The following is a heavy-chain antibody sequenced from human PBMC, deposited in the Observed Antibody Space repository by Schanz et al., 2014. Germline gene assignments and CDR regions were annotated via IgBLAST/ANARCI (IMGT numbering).Heavy chain of an antibody. J-gene: IGHJ2*01. V-gene: IGHV3-30*04. CDR2: ISYDGSNQ. CDR1: GFTVRSYA. CDR3: AREAKWGQWYFDL. Sequence: QVQLVESGGGVVQPGRSLRLSCAASGFTVRSYAMHWVRQAPGKGLEWVAAISYDGSNQYYTDSVKGRLTVSRDNSENTVYLEFHSLRSEDTALYYCAREAKWGQWYFDLWGRGSLVTVSS. D-gene: IGHD1-26*01.